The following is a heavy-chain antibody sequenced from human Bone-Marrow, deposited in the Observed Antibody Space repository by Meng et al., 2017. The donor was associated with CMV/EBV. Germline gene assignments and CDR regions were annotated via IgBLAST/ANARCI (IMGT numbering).Heavy chain of an antibody. CDR3: ASAFCSGGNCYYLDH. J-gene: IGHJ4*02. V-gene: IGHV4-4*07. Sequence: SGCPIFSYYWRWIRQPAGKGLEWIGRIYTTGSTNYNPSLKSRVTMSVDTSKNQFSLKLSSVTAADTAVYYCASAFCSGGNCYYLDHWGQGTLVTVSS. D-gene: IGHD2-15*01. CDR1: GCPIFSYY. CDR2: IYTTGST.